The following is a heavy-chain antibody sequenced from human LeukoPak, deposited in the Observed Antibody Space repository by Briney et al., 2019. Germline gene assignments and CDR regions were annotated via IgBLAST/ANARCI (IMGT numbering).Heavy chain of an antibody. CDR1: RFIFSNYG. V-gene: IGHV3-21*06. D-gene: IGHD4-23*01. CDR3: ARDSGYGGASFDY. Sequence: GGSLRLSCAASRFIFSNYGMSWVRQAPGKGLEWVSSISFSSTHIYYADSIQGRFTISRDNAENSLYLQMNSLRAEDTAVYYCARDSGYGGASFDYWGQGTLVTVSS. J-gene: IGHJ4*02. CDR2: ISFSSTHI.